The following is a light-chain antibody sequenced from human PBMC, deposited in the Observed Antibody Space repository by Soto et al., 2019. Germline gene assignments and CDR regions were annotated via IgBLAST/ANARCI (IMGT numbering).Light chain of an antibody. J-gene: IGLJ1*01. Sequence: QSVLTQPPSASGTPGQRVTISCSGSSSNIGNNNVNWYQQLPGTAPKLLIYSNNQRPSGVPDRFSGAKSGTSASLAISGPQSEDEADYYCAAWDDSLNGDVFGTGTKVTVL. CDR2: SNN. V-gene: IGLV1-44*01. CDR1: SSNIGNNN. CDR3: AAWDDSLNGDV.